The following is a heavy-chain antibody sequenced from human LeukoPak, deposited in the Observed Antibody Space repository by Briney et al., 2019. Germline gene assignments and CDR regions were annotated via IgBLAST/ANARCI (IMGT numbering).Heavy chain of an antibody. D-gene: IGHD6-19*01. CDR1: GYSFTSYW. CDR3: ARHGSAVAGIDAFDI. J-gene: IGHJ3*02. Sequence: GESLKISCKGSGYSFTSYWIGWVRQMPGKGLECMGIIYPGDSDTRNSPSFQGQVTISADKSISTAYLQWSSLKASDTAMYYCARHGSAVAGIDAFDIWGQGTMVTVSS. CDR2: IYPGDSDT. V-gene: IGHV5-51*01.